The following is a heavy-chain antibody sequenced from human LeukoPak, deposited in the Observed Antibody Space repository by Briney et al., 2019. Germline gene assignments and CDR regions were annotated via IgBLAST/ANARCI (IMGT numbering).Heavy chain of an antibody. CDR3: AKDSADYYDSSGYHPGDG. CDR1: GFTFSSYA. V-gene: IGHV3-23*01. J-gene: IGHJ4*02. D-gene: IGHD3-22*01. Sequence: GGSLRLSCAASGFTFSSYAMSWVRQAPGKGLEWVSAISGSGGSTYYADSVKGRFTISRDNSKNTLYLQMNSLRAEDTAVYYCAKDSADYYDSSGYHPGDGWGQGTLVTVSS. CDR2: ISGSGGST.